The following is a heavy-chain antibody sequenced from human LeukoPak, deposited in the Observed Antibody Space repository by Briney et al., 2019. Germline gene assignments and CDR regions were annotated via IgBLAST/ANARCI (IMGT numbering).Heavy chain of an antibody. D-gene: IGHD3-3*01. Sequence: SEILSLTCTVSGGSISSSSYYWGWIRQPPGKGLEWIGSIYYSGSTYYNPSLKSRVTISVDTSKNQFSLKLSSVTAADTAVYYCARHRNGFFYYYYTDVWGQGTTVTVSS. J-gene: IGHJ6*03. V-gene: IGHV4-39*01. CDR3: ARHRNGFFYYYYTDV. CDR1: GGSISSSSYY. CDR2: IYYSGST.